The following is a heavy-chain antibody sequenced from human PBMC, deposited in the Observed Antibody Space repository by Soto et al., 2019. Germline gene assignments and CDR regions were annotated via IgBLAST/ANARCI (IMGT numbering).Heavy chain of an antibody. CDR1: GFTFGNYA. CDR3: AKDRGGSGWRFDY. V-gene: IGHV3-23*01. CDR2: ITASGGST. Sequence: EVQLLESGGGLVQPGGSLRLSCAASGFTFGNYAMSWVRQAPGKGLEWVSAITASGGSTYYADSVKGRLTISRDNSKNTLYLQMNSLRVEDTAVYYCAKDRGGSGWRFDYWGQGTLVTVSS. D-gene: IGHD6-19*01. J-gene: IGHJ4*02.